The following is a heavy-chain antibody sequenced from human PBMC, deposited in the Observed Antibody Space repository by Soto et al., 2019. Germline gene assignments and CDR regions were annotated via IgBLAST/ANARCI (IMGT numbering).Heavy chain of an antibody. D-gene: IGHD7-27*01. CDR1: GDTFKNCV. CDR3: AAELGFRTLSVV. J-gene: IGHJ6*02. Sequence: QVQVVQSGVEVRRPGSSVKVSCKASGDTFKNCVISWVRQAPGQGLEWMGGIIPLFGTTAFAQRFQRRVTITTDESTTTAYLELSRLRSEDTATYYCAAELGFRTLSVVWGQGNTVIVSS. CDR2: IIPLFGTT. V-gene: IGHV1-69*01.